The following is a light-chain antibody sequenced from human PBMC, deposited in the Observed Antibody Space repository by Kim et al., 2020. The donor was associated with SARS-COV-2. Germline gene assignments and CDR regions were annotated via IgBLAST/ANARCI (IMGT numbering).Light chain of an antibody. V-gene: IGKV1-39*01. CDR1: QTIDKY. CDR3: QQSYNTPV. J-gene: IGKJ3*01. CDR2: GVA. Sequence: SAAEGDRVTITCRESQTIDKYLNWYQQKPGKAPKLLIYGVANLQSGVPSRFSGSGSGTDFTITISPLQPEDFATYYCQQSYNTPVFGPETKVDIK.